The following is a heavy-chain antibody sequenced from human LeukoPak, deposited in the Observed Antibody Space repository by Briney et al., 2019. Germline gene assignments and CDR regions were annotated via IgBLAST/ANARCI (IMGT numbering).Heavy chain of an antibody. CDR2: LKESGIEK. V-gene: IGHV3-7*01. J-gene: IGHJ4*02. D-gene: IGHD3-3*01. Sequence: GGSLRLSCVGSGFIFSRYSMGWVRQAPGKGLEFVAHLKESGIEKEYVDSVKGRFTVSRDNAEKLLYLQMNSLRAEDTALYFCARWRGAQSEFDYWGQGTQVTVSS. CDR3: ARWRGAQSEFDY. CDR1: GFIFSRYS.